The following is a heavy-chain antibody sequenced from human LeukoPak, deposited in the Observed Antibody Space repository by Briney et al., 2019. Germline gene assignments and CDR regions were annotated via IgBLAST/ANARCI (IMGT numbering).Heavy chain of an antibody. Sequence: GRSLRLSCAASGVTFDDYAMHWGRQAPGKGLGWVSGISWNSGSIGYADSVKGRFTISRDNAKNSLYLQMNSLRAEDTALYYCAKSSRVDPAQMDVWGQGTTVTVSS. CDR3: AKSSRVDPAQMDV. J-gene: IGHJ6*02. CDR2: ISWNSGSI. CDR1: GVTFDDYA. V-gene: IGHV3-9*01. D-gene: IGHD5-18*01.